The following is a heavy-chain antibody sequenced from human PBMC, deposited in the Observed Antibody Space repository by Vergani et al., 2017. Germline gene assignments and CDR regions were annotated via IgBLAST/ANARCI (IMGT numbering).Heavy chain of an antibody. V-gene: IGHV4-59*01. D-gene: IGHD3-16*01. CDR2: MYHSGST. Sequence: QVRLQESVPGLVKPSETLSLTCSVSGGSMSGYYWSWIRQPPGKELEWIGYMYHSGSTNYNPSLETRVTISGDTSKNQFSLKLNSVTAADTALYFCARHDRKTYTATMGWYDYWGQGILVTVSS. CDR1: GGSMSGYY. CDR3: ARHDRKTYTATMGWYDY. J-gene: IGHJ4*02.